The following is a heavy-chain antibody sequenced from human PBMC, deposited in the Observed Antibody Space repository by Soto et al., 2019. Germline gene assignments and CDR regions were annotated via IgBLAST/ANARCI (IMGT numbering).Heavy chain of an antibody. V-gene: IGHV3-23*01. CDR2: ISGSGGST. CDR1: GFTFSSYA. D-gene: IGHD5-12*01. CDR3: AKDPVGYSGYDYFDY. Sequence: GGSLRLSWAASGFTFSSYAMSWVRQAPGKGLEWVSAISGSGGSTYYADSVKGRFTISRDNSKNTLYLQMNSLRAEDTAVYYCAKDPVGYSGYDYFDYWGQGTLVTVSS. J-gene: IGHJ4*02.